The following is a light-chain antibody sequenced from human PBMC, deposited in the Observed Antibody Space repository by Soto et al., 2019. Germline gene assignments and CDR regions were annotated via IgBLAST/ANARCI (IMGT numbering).Light chain of an antibody. V-gene: IGKV1-39*01. CDR3: QESYSTPWT. Sequence: DIQMTQSPSFRYASVEGKIAVTGRTSQSVSNYLNWYQQKPREAPKLLIYLASNLQSGVPSRFSGSGSGTDFTLTIASLQPEDFATYYCQESYSTPWTFGQGTKVDIK. CDR2: LAS. CDR1: QSVSNY. J-gene: IGKJ1*01.